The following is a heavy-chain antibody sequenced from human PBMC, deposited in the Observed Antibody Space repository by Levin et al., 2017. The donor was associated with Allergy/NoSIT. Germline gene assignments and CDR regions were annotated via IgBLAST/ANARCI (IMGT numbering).Heavy chain of an antibody. CDR2: INAGNGNT. V-gene: IGHV1-3*01. CDR1: GYTFTSYA. J-gene: IGHJ4*02. CDR3: ARAASSGWYYFDY. Sequence: PGESLKISCKASGYTFTSYAMHWVRQAPGQRLEWMGWINAGNGNTKYSQKFQGRVTITRDTSASTAYMELSSLRSEDTAVYYCARAASSGWYYFDYWGQGTLVTVSS. D-gene: IGHD6-19*01.